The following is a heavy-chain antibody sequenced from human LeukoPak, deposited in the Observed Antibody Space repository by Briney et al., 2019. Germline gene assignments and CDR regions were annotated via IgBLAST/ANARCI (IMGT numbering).Heavy chain of an antibody. CDR3: AKERSGSSGYYYYGMDV. CDR2: ISGSGGST. J-gene: IGHJ6*02. D-gene: IGHD3-22*01. V-gene: IGHV3-23*01. Sequence: GGSLRLSCAASGFTFRNFAMCWVRQAPGKGLEWVSAISGSGGSTYYADSVKGRFTISRDNSKNTLYLQMNSLRAEDTAVYYCAKERSGSSGYYYYGMDVWGQGTTVTVSS. CDR1: GFTFRNFA.